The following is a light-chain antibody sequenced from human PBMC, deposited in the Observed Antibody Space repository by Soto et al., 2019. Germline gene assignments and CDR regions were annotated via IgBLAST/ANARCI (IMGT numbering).Light chain of an antibody. J-gene: IGKJ5*01. V-gene: IGKV3-11*01. CDR1: QSFRGL. CDR2: AAY. Sequence: EVVLTQRRESLYLSPGERGTHSCRASQSFRGLLAWYQQKPGQAPRLLIYAAYTLPTGIPPRFSGSGSGTDFTLTISSLQPEDSAVYYCQQRDMSPITFGQGTRLEIK. CDR3: QQRDMSPIT.